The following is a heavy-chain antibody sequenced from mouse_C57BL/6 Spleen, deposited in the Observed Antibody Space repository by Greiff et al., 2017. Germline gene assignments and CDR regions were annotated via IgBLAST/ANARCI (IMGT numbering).Heavy chain of an antibody. J-gene: IGHJ4*01. CDR1: GYTFTSYW. V-gene: IGHV1-61*01. CDR3: AREGPYAMDY. CDR2: IYPSDSET. Sequence: LQQPGAELVRPGSSVKLSCKASGYTFTSYWMDWVKQRPGQGLEWIGNIYPSDSETHYNQKFKDKATLTVDKSSSTAYMQLSSLTSEDSAVYYCAREGPYAMDYWGQGTSVTVSS.